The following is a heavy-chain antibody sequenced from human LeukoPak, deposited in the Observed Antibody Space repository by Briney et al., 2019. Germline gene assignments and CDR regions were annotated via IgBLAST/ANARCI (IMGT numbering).Heavy chain of an antibody. D-gene: IGHD2-21*02. CDR3: AKGAVVTAIQGAVFDY. V-gene: IGHV3-23*01. CDR2: ISGSGGST. J-gene: IGHJ4*02. Sequence: GGSLRLSCAASGFTFSSYNMNWVRQAPGKGLEWVSAISGSGGSTYYADSVKGRFAISRDNSKNTLYLQMNSLRAEDTAVYYCAKGAVVTAIQGAVFDYWGQGTLVTVSS. CDR1: GFTFSSYN.